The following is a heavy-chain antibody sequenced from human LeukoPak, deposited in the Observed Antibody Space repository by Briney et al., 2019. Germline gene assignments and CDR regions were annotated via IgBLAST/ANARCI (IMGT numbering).Heavy chain of an antibody. CDR2: INHSGST. V-gene: IGHV4-34*01. Sequence: SETLSLTCAVYGGSFSGYYWSWIRQPPGKGLEWIGEINHSGSTNYNPFLKSRVTISVDTSKNQFSLKLSSVTAADTAVYYCASYSNYLYWGQGTLVTVSS. CDR1: GGSFSGYY. D-gene: IGHD4-11*01. CDR3: ASYSNYLY. J-gene: IGHJ4*02.